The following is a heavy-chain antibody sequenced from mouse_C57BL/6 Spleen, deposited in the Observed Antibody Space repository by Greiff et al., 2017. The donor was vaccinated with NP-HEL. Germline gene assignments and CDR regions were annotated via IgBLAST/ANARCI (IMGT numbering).Heavy chain of an antibody. J-gene: IGHJ1*03. D-gene: IGHD1-1*01. CDR1: GYTFTSYW. CDR3: ARVGYYGSSYWYFDV. CDR2: IYPGSGST. V-gene: IGHV1-55*01. Sequence: QVQLKQPGAELVKPGASVKMSCKASGYTFTSYWITWVKQRPGQGLEWIGDIYPGSGSTNYNEKFKSKATLTVDTSSSTAYMQLSSLTSEDSAVYYCARVGYYGSSYWYFDVWGTGTTVTVSS.